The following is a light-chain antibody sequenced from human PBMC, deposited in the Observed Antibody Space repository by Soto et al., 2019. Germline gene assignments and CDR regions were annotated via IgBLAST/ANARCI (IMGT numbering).Light chain of an antibody. V-gene: IGKV3-11*01. CDR3: QQRYYGYT. CDR2: DAS. CDR1: QTVGSF. J-gene: IGKJ2*01. Sequence: EIVLTQSPATLSLSPGESATLSCRASQTVGSFLGWYQQKPGKAPRLLIYDASNRATGIPARFSVSGSGTAFTLTISSLVPEDFAVYYCQQRYYGYTFGQGTKVEI.